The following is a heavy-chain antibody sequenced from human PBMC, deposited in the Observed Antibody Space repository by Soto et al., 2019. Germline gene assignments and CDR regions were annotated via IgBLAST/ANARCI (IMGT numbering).Heavy chain of an antibody. J-gene: IGHJ5*02. CDR1: GFTFSSYA. CDR3: AKGLTSRVVPAAAGFDP. D-gene: IGHD2-2*01. CDR2: ISGSGGST. Sequence: GGSLRLSCAASGFTFSSYAMSWVCQAPGKGLEWVSAISGSGGSTYYADSVKGRFTISSDNSKNTLYLQMNSLRAEDTAVYYCAKGLTSRVVPAAAGFDPWGQGTQVTVSS. V-gene: IGHV3-23*01.